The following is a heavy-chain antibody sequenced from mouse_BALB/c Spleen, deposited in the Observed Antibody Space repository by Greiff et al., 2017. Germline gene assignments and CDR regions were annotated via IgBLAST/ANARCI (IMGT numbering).Heavy chain of an antibody. Sequence: VQLQESGAELARPGASVKLSCKASGYTFTDYYINWVKQRTGQGLEWIGEIYPGSGNTYYNEKFKGKATLTADKSSSTAYMQLSSLTSEDSAVYFCARGNYYGSSYDYYAMDYWGQGTSVTVSS. V-gene: IGHV1-77*01. CDR2: IYPGSGNT. D-gene: IGHD1-1*01. CDR3: ARGNYYGSSYDYYAMDY. CDR1: GYTFTDYY. J-gene: IGHJ4*01.